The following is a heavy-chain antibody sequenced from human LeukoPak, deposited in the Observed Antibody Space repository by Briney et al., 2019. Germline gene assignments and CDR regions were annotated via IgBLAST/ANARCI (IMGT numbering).Heavy chain of an antibody. Sequence: PGGSLRLSCAASGFTFSSYGMHWVRQAPGKGLERVAVIWYDGSNKYYADSVKGRFTISRDNSKNMLYLQMNSLRTEDTAVYFCVREHYDFFLDYWGQGTLVTVSS. V-gene: IGHV3-33*01. CDR3: VREHYDFFLDY. CDR2: IWYDGSNK. CDR1: GFTFSSYG. J-gene: IGHJ4*02. D-gene: IGHD3-3*01.